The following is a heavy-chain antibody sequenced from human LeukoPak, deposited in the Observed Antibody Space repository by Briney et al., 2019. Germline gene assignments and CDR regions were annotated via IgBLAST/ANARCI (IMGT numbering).Heavy chain of an antibody. CDR3: AKDRSRSGWFLNWFDP. CDR1: GFTFSSYA. CDR2: ISGSGSST. V-gene: IGHV3-23*01. Sequence: GGSLRLSCAASGFTFSSYAMSWVRQAPGKGLEWVSAISGSGSSTYYADSVKGRFTISRDNSKNTLYLQMNSLRAEDTAVYYCAKDRSRSGWFLNWFDPWGQGTLVTVSS. D-gene: IGHD6-19*01. J-gene: IGHJ5*02.